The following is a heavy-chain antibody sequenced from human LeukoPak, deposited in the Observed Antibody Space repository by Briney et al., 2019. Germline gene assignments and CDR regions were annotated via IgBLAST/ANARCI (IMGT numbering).Heavy chain of an antibody. CDR2: MDHTGNT. V-gene: IGHV4-31*03. CDR1: GASINSGGSY. CDR3: AREMSTGMDV. Sequence: SETLSLTCTVSGASINSGGSYWSWIHQHPGKGLEWVGYMDHTGNTYNNPSLKSRVIISADTSENRFSLKLNSVTAADTAVYYCAREMSTGMDVWGQGTTVTVSS. J-gene: IGHJ6*02.